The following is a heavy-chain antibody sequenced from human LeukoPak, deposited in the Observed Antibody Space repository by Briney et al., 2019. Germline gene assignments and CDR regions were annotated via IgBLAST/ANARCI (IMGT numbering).Heavy chain of an antibody. CDR1: GGSISSNNYY. CDR3: ARQRAGPLHYFDY. Sequence: PSETLSLTCTVSGGSISSNNYYWGWIRQPPGKGPEWIGYIYYSGSTNYNPSLKSRVTISVDTSKNQFSLRLSSVTAADTAVYYCARQRAGPLHYFDYWGQGTLVTVSS. J-gene: IGHJ4*02. CDR2: IYYSGST. D-gene: IGHD1-26*01. V-gene: IGHV4-61*05.